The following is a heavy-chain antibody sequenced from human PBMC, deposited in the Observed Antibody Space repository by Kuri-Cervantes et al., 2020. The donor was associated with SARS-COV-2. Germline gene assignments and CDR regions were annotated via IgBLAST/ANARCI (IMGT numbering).Heavy chain of an antibody. V-gene: IGHV3-30*04. J-gene: IGHJ6*02. CDR2: ISYDGSNK. Sequence: GESLKISCAASGFTFSTYAMHWVRQAPGKGLEWVAVISYDGSNKYYADSVKGRFTISRDNSKNTLYLQMNSLRAEDTAVYYCAKASRIADYYYYYGMDVWGQGTTVTVSS. CDR3: AKASRIADYYYYYGMDV. D-gene: IGHD6-13*01. CDR1: GFTFSTYA.